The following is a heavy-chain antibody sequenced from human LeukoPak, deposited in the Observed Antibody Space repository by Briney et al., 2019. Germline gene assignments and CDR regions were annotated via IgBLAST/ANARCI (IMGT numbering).Heavy chain of an antibody. V-gene: IGHV4-34*01. CDR1: GGSFSGYY. J-gene: IGHJ4*02. D-gene: IGHD3-16*02. CDR2: INHSGST. Sequence: SETLPLTCAVYGGSFSGYYWSWIRQAPGKGLEWIGEINHSGSTNYNPSLKSRVTISVDTSKNQFSLKLSSVTAADTAVYYCARHGTYYDYVWGSYRYDYWGQGTLVTVSS. CDR3: ARHGTYYDYVWGSYRYDY.